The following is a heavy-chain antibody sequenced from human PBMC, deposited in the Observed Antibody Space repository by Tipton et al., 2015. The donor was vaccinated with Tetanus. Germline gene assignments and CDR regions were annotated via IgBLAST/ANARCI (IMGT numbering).Heavy chain of an antibody. Sequence: TLSLTCTVSGGSISTRNYFWGWIRQPPGKALEWIGSIYYSGSTFYHPSLQSRVTISVDTSKNQFSLRLSSVTAADTAVYFCARHPPPYYYGSGSYLDYWGQGTPVTVSS. CDR2: IYYSGST. CDR3: ARHPPPYYYGSGSYLDY. CDR1: GGSISTRNYF. V-gene: IGHV4-39*01. D-gene: IGHD3-10*01. J-gene: IGHJ4*02.